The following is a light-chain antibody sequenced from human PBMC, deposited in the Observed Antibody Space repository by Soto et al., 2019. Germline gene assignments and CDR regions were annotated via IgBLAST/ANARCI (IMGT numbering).Light chain of an antibody. CDR1: QSINSG. Sequence: DIQMTQSPSPLSASVGDRVTITCRASQSINSGLAWYQQKPGKAPKLLIYKASSLESGVPARFSGSGSGTEFTLSISSLQPDDFATYYCQQYDTYATFGQGTKVEIK. CDR2: KAS. J-gene: IGKJ1*01. V-gene: IGKV1-5*03. CDR3: QQYDTYAT.